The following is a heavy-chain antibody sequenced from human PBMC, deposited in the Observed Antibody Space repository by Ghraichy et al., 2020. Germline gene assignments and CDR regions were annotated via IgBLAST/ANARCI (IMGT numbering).Heavy chain of an antibody. CDR2: INSDGSST. D-gene: IGHD3-22*01. CDR3: ARVVAEYYYDSSGYSDY. J-gene: IGHJ4*02. Sequence: GESLNISCAASGFTFSSYWMHWVRQAPGKGLVWVSRINSDGSSTSYADSVKGRFTISRDNAKNTLYLQMNSLRAEDTAVYYCARVVAEYYYDSSGYSDYWGQGTLVTVSS. V-gene: IGHV3-74*01. CDR1: GFTFSSYW.